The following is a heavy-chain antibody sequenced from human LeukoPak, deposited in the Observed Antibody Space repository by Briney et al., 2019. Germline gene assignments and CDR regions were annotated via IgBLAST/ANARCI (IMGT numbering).Heavy chain of an antibody. CDR1: GYTFTDYY. CDR2: IDPKSGGT. CDR3: AIVNWSHRAFDI. V-gene: IGHV1-2*02. Sequence: ASVKVSCKASGYTFTDYYIHWVRQAPGQGLEWMGWIDPKSGGTSFAQKFQGRVTMTRDMSISTAYMELRRLRSDDTAMYYCAIVNWSHRAFDIWGQGTMVTVSS. D-gene: IGHD1-1*01. J-gene: IGHJ3*02.